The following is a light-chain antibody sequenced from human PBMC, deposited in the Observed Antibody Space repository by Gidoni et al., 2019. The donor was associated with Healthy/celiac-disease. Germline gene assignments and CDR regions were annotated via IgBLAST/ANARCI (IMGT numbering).Light chain of an antibody. CDR2: DAS. CDR1: QSVSSY. V-gene: IGKV3-11*01. CDR3: QQRSNWPRT. Sequence: EIVLTPSPATLSLSPGERATLSCRASQSVSSYLAWYQQKPGQAPRLLIYDASNRATGIPARFSGSGSGTDFTLTISSLEPEDFAVYYCQQRSNWPRTFXPXTKVDIK. J-gene: IGKJ3*01.